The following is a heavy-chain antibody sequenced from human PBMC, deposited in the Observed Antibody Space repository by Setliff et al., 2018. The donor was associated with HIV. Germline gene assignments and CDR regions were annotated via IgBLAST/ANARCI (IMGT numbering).Heavy chain of an antibody. CDR1: GYTFTNYY. J-gene: IGHJ3*02. Sequence: ASVKVSCKASGYTFTNYYIHWVRQAPGQGLEWMGLINPSGGSTSYAQKFQGRVTMTRDTSTSTVYMELSSLRSEDTAVYYCARARITMIGDAFDIWGQGTMVT. CDR3: ARARITMIGDAFDI. V-gene: IGHV1-46*01. CDR2: INPSGGST. D-gene: IGHD3-22*01.